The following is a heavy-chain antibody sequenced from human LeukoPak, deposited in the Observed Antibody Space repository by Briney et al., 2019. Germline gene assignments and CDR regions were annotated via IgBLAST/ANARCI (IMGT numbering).Heavy chain of an antibody. CDR1: GGSISSSSYY. Sequence: SETLSLTCTVSGGSISSSSYYWGWIRQPPGKGLEWIGEINHSGTTNYNPSLESRVTISVDTSKNQFSLKLSSMTAADTAVYYCARGGSYPTSNDYWGQGTLVTVSS. J-gene: IGHJ4*02. CDR3: ARGGSYPTSNDY. D-gene: IGHD1-26*01. CDR2: INHSGTT. V-gene: IGHV4-39*07.